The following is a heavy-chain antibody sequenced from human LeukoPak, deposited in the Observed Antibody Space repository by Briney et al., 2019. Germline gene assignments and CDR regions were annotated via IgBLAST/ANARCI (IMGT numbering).Heavy chain of an antibody. J-gene: IGHJ4*02. CDR3: ARVPSVGSYFPFDY. CDR2: IIPAFGTA. V-gene: IGHV1-69*13. CDR1: GGTFSSYA. Sequence: SVKVSCKASGGTFSSYAISWVRQAPGQGLEWMGGIIPAFGTANYAQKFQGRVSITADESTSTAYMELSSLRSEDTAVYYCARVPSVGSYFPFDYWGQGTLVTVSS. D-gene: IGHD1-26*01.